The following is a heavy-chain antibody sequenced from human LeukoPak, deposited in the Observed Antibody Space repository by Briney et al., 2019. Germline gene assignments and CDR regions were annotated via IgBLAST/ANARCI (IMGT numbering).Heavy chain of an antibody. Sequence: SETLSLTCTVSGGSISSYYWSWIRQPPGKGLEWIGYIYYSGSTNYNPSLKSRVTISVDTSKNQFSLKLSSVTAADTAVYYCARDSRRGGAATSYFDYWGQGTLVTVSS. CDR3: ARDSRRGGAATSYFDY. CDR1: GGSISSYY. D-gene: IGHD2-15*01. J-gene: IGHJ4*02. CDR2: IYYSGST. V-gene: IGHV4-59*01.